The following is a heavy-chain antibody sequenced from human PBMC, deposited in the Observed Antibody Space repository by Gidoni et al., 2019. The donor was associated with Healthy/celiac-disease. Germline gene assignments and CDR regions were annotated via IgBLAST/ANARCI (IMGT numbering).Heavy chain of an antibody. D-gene: IGHD5-18*01. CDR1: GGSFSGYY. Sequence: QMQLQQWGAGLLKPSETLSLTCAVYGGSFSGYYWSWIRQPPGKGLEWIGEINHSGSTNYNPSLKSRVTISVDTSKNQFSLKLSSVTAADTAVYYCARGQRRRYSYGYGSAFDIWGQGTMVTVSS. V-gene: IGHV4-34*01. CDR2: INHSGST. J-gene: IGHJ3*02. CDR3: ARGQRRRYSYGYGSAFDI.